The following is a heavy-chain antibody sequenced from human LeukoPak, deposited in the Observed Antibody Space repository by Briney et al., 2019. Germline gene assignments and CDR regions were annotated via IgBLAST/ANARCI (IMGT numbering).Heavy chain of an antibody. Sequence: ASVTVSCKASGYTFTNYDMNWVRQASGLGLEWMGWMNPNSGNKDYAQKYRGRIIMTRNTSISTAFLELSSLRSEDTAIYYCARGGKLGAHDIWGQGSLVTVSS. D-gene: IGHD1-26*01. CDR1: GYTFTNYD. V-gene: IGHV1-8*01. CDR2: MNPNSGNK. J-gene: IGHJ4*02. CDR3: ARGGKLGAHDI.